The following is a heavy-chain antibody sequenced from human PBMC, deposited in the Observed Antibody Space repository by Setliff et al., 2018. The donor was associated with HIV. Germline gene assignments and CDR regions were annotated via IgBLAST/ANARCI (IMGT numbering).Heavy chain of an antibody. Sequence: GASVKVSCKASGYTFTSYGISWVRQAPGQGLEWMGWISGYNGDTNYAQKLQGRVTMTTDTSTNTAYMELSSLRSEDTAVYYCARDFGGYCSSMSCPGLFDPWGQGTLVTVSS. J-gene: IGHJ5*02. CDR1: GYTFTSYG. CDR2: ISGYNGDT. V-gene: IGHV1-18*01. D-gene: IGHD2-2*01. CDR3: ARDFGGYCSSMSCPGLFDP.